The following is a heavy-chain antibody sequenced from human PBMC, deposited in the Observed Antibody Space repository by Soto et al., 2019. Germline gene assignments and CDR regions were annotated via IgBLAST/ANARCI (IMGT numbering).Heavy chain of an antibody. CDR1: GGTFSSYS. J-gene: IGHJ6*02. Sequence: SVKVSCKASGGTFSSYSISWVRQAPGQGLEWMGGIIPIFGTANYAQKFQGRVTITADESTNTAYMELSSLRSEDTAVYYCARTPYRYYGSGSYYSYYYYGMDVWGQGTTVTVSS. V-gene: IGHV1-69*13. CDR3: ARTPYRYYGSGSYYSYYYYGMDV. CDR2: IIPIFGTA. D-gene: IGHD3-10*01.